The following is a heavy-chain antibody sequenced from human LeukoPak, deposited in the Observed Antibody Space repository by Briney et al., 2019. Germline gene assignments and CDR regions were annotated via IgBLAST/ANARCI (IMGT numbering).Heavy chain of an antibody. J-gene: IGHJ5*02. CDR2: IYHSGNT. Sequence: SETLSLTCTVSGYSISSGYYWGWIRQPPGKGLEWIGEIYHSGNTNYNPSLKSRVIISVDKSKNQFSLKLSSVTAADTAVYYCARGGDYGDGNWFDPWGQGTLVTVSS. CDR1: GYSISSGYY. D-gene: IGHD4-17*01. V-gene: IGHV4-38-2*02. CDR3: ARGGDYGDGNWFDP.